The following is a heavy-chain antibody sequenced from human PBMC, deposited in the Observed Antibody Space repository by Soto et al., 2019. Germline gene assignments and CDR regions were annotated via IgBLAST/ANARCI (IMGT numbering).Heavy chain of an antibody. CDR2: IYPGDHDT. Sequence: GESLKISCRCSGYTFSNFWIAWVRHLPGKGLEWMGIIYPGDHDTRYSPSFHGKVTISADKSINTAYLQWSSLEASDSAFYYCARSPRSSPYFDYWGQGALVTVSS. CDR3: ARSPRSSPYFDY. CDR1: GYTFSNFW. J-gene: IGHJ4*02. V-gene: IGHV5-51*01. D-gene: IGHD6-13*01.